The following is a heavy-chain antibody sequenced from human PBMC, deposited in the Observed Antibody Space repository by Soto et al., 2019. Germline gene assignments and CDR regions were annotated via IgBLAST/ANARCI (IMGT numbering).Heavy chain of an antibody. CDR3: AKARCTTSNCYVPDY. V-gene: IGHV3-23*01. J-gene: IGHJ4*02. D-gene: IGHD2-8*01. CDR1: GFSFSTYT. Sequence: GGSLRLSCAASGFSFSTYTMSWVRRAPGKGPEWVSAISGSGGSPSYADSVQGRFTISRDNPKKTLYLQMNSLRAEDTAVYYCAKARCTTSNCYVPDYWGQGTLVTVSS. CDR2: ISGSGGSP.